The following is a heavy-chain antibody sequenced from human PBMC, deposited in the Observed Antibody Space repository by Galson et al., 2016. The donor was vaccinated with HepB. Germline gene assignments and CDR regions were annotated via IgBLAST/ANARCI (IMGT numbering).Heavy chain of an antibody. CDR1: GFIFSNAW. V-gene: IGHV3-15*07. Sequence: SLRLSCAASGFIFSNAWMSWVRQAPGKALEWVGRIKSKTDGGTTDYAAPVKGRFTISRDDSKNTVYLQMNSQKTEDTAVYYCTKPLTYYDFWSGYYTSPYYYYGMDVWGQGTTVTVSS. D-gene: IGHD3-3*01. CDR2: IKSKTDGGTT. CDR3: TKPLTYYDFWSGYYTSPYYYYGMDV. J-gene: IGHJ6*02.